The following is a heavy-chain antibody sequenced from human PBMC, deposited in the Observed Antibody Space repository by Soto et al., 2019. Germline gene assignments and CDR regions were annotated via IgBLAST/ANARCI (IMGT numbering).Heavy chain of an antibody. D-gene: IGHD3-10*01. J-gene: IGHJ6*02. V-gene: IGHV3-33*01. CDR1: GFTFSSYG. CDR2: IWYDGSNK. CDR3: AREVVVRGIKYHGMDV. Sequence: QVQLVESGGGVVQPGRSLSLSCAASGFTFSSYGIHWVRQAPGKGLEWVAVIWYDGSNKYYADSVKGRFTISRDNSKNTANQQMNSLRAEDAAVYYCAREVVVRGIKYHGMDVWGRGTTVTVSS.